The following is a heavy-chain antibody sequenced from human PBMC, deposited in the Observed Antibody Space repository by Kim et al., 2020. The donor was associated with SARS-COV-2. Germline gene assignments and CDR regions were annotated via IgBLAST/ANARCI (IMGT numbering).Heavy chain of an antibody. CDR2: IRSKSYRGTT. CDR1: GFTFGDYA. J-gene: IGHJ6*03. CDR3: ARAGYCSTTTCSHDDYYMDG. D-gene: IGHD2-2*01. Sequence: GGSLRLSCATSGFTFGDYAMSWVRQAPGKGLDWVAFIRSKSYRGTTEYAASVRDRFTISRDDSKNIAYLQMNSLQAEDTAVYYCARAGYCSTTTCSHDDYYMDGWGKGTTVAVSS. V-gene: IGHV3-49*04.